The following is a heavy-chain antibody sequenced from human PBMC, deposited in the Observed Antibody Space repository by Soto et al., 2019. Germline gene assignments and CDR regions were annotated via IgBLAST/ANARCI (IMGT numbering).Heavy chain of an antibody. CDR1: GFIFKMYW. CDR2: IYNDGTYS. V-gene: IGHV3-74*01. Sequence: GGVPRLSCAASGFIFKMYWMHWVRQSPGKGLVWISRIYNDGTYSDYADSVRGRFTISRDNVNDTLYLQMNNLRAEDSGLYYCTRGPRPISTGTGAYWGQGTQVTVSS. D-gene: IGHD3-10*01. J-gene: IGHJ4*02. CDR3: TRGPRPISTGTGAY.